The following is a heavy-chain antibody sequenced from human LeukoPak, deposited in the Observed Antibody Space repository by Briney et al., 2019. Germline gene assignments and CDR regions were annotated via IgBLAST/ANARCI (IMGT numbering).Heavy chain of an antibody. Sequence: SETPSLTCAVYCGAFSGFYWGWIRQPPREGGGWVGGINHSGSTNYNPSLKSRVTISVDTSKNQFTLKLSSVTAADTAVYYCARGRYDFWSGYWYYFDYWGQGTLVTVSS. CDR1: CGAFSGFY. CDR2: INHSGST. CDR3: ARGRYDFWSGYWYYFDY. V-gene: IGHV4-34*01. J-gene: IGHJ4*02. D-gene: IGHD3-3*01.